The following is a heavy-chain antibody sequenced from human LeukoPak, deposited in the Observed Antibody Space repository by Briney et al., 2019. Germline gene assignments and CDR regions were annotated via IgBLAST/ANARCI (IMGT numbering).Heavy chain of an antibody. CDR3: AREEHKNWKIDY. CDR2: IWYDGGNI. V-gene: IGHV3-33*01. J-gene: IGHJ4*02. CDR1: GFTFSSYG. D-gene: IGHD1-1*01. Sequence: GGFLRLSCAASGFTFSSYGMHWVRQAPGKGLEWVAIIWYDGGNIDYTDSVKGRFTISRDNSKNTLYLQMNSLRAEDTAVYYCAREEHKNWKIDYWGQGTLVTVSS.